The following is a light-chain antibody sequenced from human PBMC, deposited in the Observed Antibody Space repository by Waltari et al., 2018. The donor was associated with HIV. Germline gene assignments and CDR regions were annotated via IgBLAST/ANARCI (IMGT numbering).Light chain of an antibody. CDR1: SVSVSSLHY. CDR3: VLCFGGGMSYV. Sequence: QTVVTQEPSFSVSPGGTVTLTGGLKSVSVSSLHYPSWYRQTPGQPPRTLIYNKKTLSAGVPDRFSGSIVGTKAALTITGAQADDESDYYCVLCFGGGMSYVFGTGTRVTVL. J-gene: IGLJ1*01. CDR2: NKK. V-gene: IGLV8-61*01.